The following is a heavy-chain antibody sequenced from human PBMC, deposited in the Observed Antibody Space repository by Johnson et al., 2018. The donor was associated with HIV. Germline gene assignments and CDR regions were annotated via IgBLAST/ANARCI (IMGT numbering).Heavy chain of an antibody. CDR3: AKDIWGYLIHAFDV. D-gene: IGHD4/OR15-4a*01. J-gene: IGHJ3*01. CDR2: INWNGGST. V-gene: IGHV3-20*04. CDR1: EFTFDGYD. Sequence: VQLVESGGGVVRPGGSLRLSCAASEFTFDGYDMSWVRQAPGKGLEWVSGINWNGGSTGYADSVKGRFTISSDNAKNSLFLQMNNLRPEDTAIYYCAKDIWGYLIHAFDVWGQGTMVTVSS.